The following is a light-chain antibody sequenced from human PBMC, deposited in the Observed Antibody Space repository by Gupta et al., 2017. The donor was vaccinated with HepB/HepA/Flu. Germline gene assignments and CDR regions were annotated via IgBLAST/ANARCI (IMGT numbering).Light chain of an antibody. CDR3: QQYKDWPSWT. V-gene: IGKV3-15*01. J-gene: IGKJ1*01. CDR1: QSVTTN. CDR2: GAV. Sequence: EIVMTQSPDTLSVSPGERATLSCRASQSVTTNLAWYQQRPGQAPRLLIYGAVIRAPGIPARFSGSGSGKDFTLTISSGQSEDFAVYYCQQYKDWPSWTFGQGTKVEIK.